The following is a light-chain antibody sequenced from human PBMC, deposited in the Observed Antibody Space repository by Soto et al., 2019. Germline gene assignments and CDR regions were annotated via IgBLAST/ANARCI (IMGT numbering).Light chain of an antibody. CDR3: QSYDRSLSALV. CDR1: RSDIGAGYR. J-gene: IGLJ2*01. Sequence: QSVLTQPPSVSGAPGQRVTISCTGSRSDIGAGYRVRWYQQVPGAAPKLLIYDNTNRPSGVSARFFGSKSGTSASLAITGLQAEDEADYYCQSYDRSLSALVFGGGTKVTVL. V-gene: IGLV1-40*01. CDR2: DNT.